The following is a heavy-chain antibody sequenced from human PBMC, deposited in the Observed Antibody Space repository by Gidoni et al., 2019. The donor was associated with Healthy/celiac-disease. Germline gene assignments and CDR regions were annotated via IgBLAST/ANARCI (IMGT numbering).Heavy chain of an antibody. V-gene: IGHV4-4*07. CDR1: GGPISSYY. Sequence: QVQLQESGSGLAKPSETLSLTCTVSGGPISSYYWRWIRQPAGKGLEWIGRIYTSGSTNYNPSLKSRVTMSVDTSKNQFSLKLSSVTAADTAVYYCARDKRGYCSSTSCYTLDYWGQGTLVTVSS. CDR2: IYTSGST. CDR3: ARDKRGYCSSTSCYTLDY. J-gene: IGHJ4*02. D-gene: IGHD2-2*02.